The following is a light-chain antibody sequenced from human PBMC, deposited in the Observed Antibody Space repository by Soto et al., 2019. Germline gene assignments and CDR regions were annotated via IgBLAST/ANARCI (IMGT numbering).Light chain of an antibody. J-gene: IGKJ1*01. V-gene: IGKV3-20*01. CDR2: AAN. Sequence: EIVLTQSPGTLSVSPGERAALSCKASQSVTSNYLAWYQQRPGQAPRLLIYAANRSATGSPDRLTGSGSGTDFNLTISSLEPEDSALYYCQQYAGAPWTFGQGTRVEIK. CDR1: QSVTSNY. CDR3: QQYAGAPWT.